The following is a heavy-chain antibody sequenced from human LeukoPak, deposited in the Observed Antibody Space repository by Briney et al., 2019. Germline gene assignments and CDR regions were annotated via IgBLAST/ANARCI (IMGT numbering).Heavy chain of an antibody. D-gene: IGHD3-22*01. CDR1: GGTFSSYA. V-gene: IGHV1-69*13. J-gene: IGHJ1*01. CDR2: IIPIFGTA. Sequence: ASVKVSFKASGGTFSSYAISWVRQAPGQGLEWMGGIIPIFGTANYAQKFQGRVTITADESTSTAYVELSSLRSEDTAVYYCAGGDSSGYYRKFQYFQHWGQGTLVTVSS. CDR3: AGGDSSGYYRKFQYFQH.